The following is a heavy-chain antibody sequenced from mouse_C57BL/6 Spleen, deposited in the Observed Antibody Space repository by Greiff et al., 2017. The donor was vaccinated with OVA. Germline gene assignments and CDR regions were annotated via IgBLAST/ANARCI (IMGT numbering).Heavy chain of an antibody. Sequence: QVQLQQPGAELVKPGSSVKMSCKASGYTFTSYWITWVKQRPGQGLEWIGDIYPGSGSTNYNEKFKSKATLTVDTSSSTAYMQLSSLTSEDSAVYYCAREGPTVVARNWYFDVWGTGTTVTVSS. J-gene: IGHJ1*03. V-gene: IGHV1-55*01. CDR2: IYPGSGST. D-gene: IGHD1-1*01. CDR3: AREGPTVVARNWYFDV. CDR1: GYTFTSYW.